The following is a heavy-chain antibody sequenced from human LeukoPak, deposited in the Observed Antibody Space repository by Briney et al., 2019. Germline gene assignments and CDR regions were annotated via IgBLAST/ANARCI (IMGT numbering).Heavy chain of an antibody. D-gene: IGHD6-6*01. Sequence: PGGSLRLSCAASGFTFSSYWMTWARQGPGKGLEWVANIKPDGSLIYYVDSVKGRFTISRDNAKNSLYLQMNSLRAEDTAVYYCARGIAARRYYYYYGMDVWGQGTTVTVSS. J-gene: IGHJ6*02. CDR3: ARGIAARRYYYYYGMDV. V-gene: IGHV3-7*01. CDR2: IKPDGSLI. CDR1: GFTFSSYW.